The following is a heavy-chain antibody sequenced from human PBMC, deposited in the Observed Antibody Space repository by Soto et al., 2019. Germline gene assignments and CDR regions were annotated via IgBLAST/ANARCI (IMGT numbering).Heavy chain of an antibody. CDR2: INHSGST. V-gene: IGHV4-34*01. CDR3: ARRPWLRDYVIRPWLALDF. CDR1: GGSFSGYC. J-gene: IGHJ4*02. Sequence: SETLSLTCAVYGGSFSGYCRSWIRQPPGKGLEWIGEINHSGSTNYNPSLKSRVTISVDTSKNQFSLKLSSVTAADTAVYYCARRPWLRDYVIRPWLALDFWGQGTLVTVST. D-gene: IGHD6-19*01.